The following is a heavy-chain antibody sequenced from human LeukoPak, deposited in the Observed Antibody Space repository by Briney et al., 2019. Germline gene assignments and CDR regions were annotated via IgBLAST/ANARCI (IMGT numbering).Heavy chain of an antibody. D-gene: IGHD3-22*01. V-gene: IGHV1-18*01. CDR1: GYTFTSYG. Sequence: ASVKVSCKASGYTFTSYGISWVRQAPGQGLEWMGWISAYNGNTNYAQKLQGRVTMTTDASTSTAYMELRSLRSDDTAVYYCARDRLSYADYYDSSGYRDYWGQGTLVTVSS. CDR3: ARDRLSYADYYDSSGYRDY. J-gene: IGHJ4*02. CDR2: ISAYNGNT.